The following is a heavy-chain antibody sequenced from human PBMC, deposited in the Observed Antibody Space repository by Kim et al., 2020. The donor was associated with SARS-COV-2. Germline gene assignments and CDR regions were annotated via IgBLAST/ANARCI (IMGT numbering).Heavy chain of an antibody. CDR3: ARGTWGTTWYNWFDP. V-gene: IGHV5-51*01. CDR2: IYPGDSDT. CDR1: GYSFTSYW. Sequence: GESLKISCKGSGYSFTSYWIGWVRQMPGKGLEWMGIIYPGDSDTRYSPSFQGQVTISADKSISTAYLQWSSLKASDTAMYYCARGTWGTTWYNWFDPWGQGTLVTVSS. D-gene: IGHD1-7*01. J-gene: IGHJ5*02.